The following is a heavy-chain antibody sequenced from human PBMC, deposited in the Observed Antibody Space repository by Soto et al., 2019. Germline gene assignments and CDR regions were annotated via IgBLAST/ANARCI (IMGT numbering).Heavy chain of an antibody. CDR3: ARERGEYDFWSGYLSLYYYYGMDV. Sequence: SLRLSCAASGFTFSSYAMHWVRQAPGKGLEWVAVISYDGSNKYYADSVKGRFTISRDNSKNTLYLQMNSLRAEDTAVYYCARERGEYDFWSGYLSLYYYYGMDVWGQGTTGTVSS. CDR2: ISYDGSNK. V-gene: IGHV3-30-3*01. J-gene: IGHJ6*02. CDR1: GFTFSSYA. D-gene: IGHD3-3*01.